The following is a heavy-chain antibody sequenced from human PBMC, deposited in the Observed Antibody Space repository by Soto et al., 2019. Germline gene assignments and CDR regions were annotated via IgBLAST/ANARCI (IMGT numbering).Heavy chain of an antibody. Sequence: QLHLQESGPGLVEPSETLSLTCAVSGGSITSTSYYWGWIRQPPGEGLEWIGSIDYRGNIYYNSSLKSRVPISVDTSKNQFSLNLNSVTAADSAVYHCARVAALVGAARYCYFDLWGRGTRVSV. J-gene: IGHJ2*01. V-gene: IGHV4-39*01. CDR3: ARVAALVGAARYCYFDL. CDR2: IDYRGNI. CDR1: GGSITSTSYY. D-gene: IGHD2-15*01.